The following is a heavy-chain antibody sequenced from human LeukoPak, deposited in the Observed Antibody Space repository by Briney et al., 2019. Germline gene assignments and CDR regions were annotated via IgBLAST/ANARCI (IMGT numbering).Heavy chain of an antibody. J-gene: IGHJ4*02. CDR1: GFTFNNYG. D-gene: IGHD3-22*01. V-gene: IGHV3-23*01. CDR2: ISGSGGST. CDR3: ASLDYFDSSDYGDY. Sequence: GGSLRLSCAASGFTFNNYGMSWVRQAPGKGLDWVSAISGSGGSTYYVDSVKGRFTISRDNSKNTLYLQMNSLRAEDTALYYCASLDYFDSSDYGDYWGQGTLVTVSS.